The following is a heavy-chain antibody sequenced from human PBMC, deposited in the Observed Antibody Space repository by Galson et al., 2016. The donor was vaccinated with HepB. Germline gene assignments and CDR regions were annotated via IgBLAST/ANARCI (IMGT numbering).Heavy chain of an antibody. D-gene: IGHD3-22*01. V-gene: IGHV2-5*02. CDR1: GFSLSTNGVG. J-gene: IGHJ5*02. CDR3: AHGIYDSSAISYIFDP. Sequence: ALVKPTQTLTLTCTFSGFSLSTNGVGVGWIRQPPGKALEWLALIYWDDDTRYSPSLKSRLTITKDTSKNQVVLTMTNMDPVDTATYYCAHGIYDSSAISYIFDPWGQGTLVTVSS. CDR2: IYWDDDT.